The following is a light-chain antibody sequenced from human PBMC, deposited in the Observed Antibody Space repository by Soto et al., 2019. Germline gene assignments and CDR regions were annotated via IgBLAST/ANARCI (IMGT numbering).Light chain of an antibody. Sequence: EIVLTQSPGTLSLSPGERATLSCSASESVSRSYLAWYQQKPGQAPRLLMYGASSRATGIPDRFSGSGSGTDFTLTISSLEPEDFSVYYCLQYGSSKTFGQGTKVEIK. J-gene: IGKJ1*01. CDR2: GAS. V-gene: IGKV3-20*01. CDR1: ESVSRSY. CDR3: LQYGSSKT.